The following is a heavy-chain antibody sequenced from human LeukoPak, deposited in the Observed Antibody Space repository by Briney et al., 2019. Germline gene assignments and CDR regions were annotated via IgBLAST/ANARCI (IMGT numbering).Heavy chain of an antibody. CDR2: ISYDGSNK. V-gene: IGHV3-30*18. CDR3: AKSPIGLWGVDY. D-gene: IGHD3-10*01. CDR1: GFTFSSYG. J-gene: IGHJ4*02. Sequence: PGRSLRLSCAASGFTFSSYGMHWARQAPGKGLEWVAVISYDGSNKYYADSVKGRFTISRDNSKNTLYLQMNSLRAEDTAVYYCAKSPIGLWGVDYWGQGTLVTVSS.